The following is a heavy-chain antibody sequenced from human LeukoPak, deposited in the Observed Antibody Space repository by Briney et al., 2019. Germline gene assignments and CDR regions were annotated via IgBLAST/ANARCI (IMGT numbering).Heavy chain of an antibody. CDR3: ARDVAAAAGSYFDY. J-gene: IGHJ4*02. Sequence: ASVKVSCKASGYTFTSYDINWVRQATGQGLEWMGWTNPNSGNTGYAQKFQGRVTMTRNTSISTAYMELSSLRSEDTAVYYCARDVAAAAGSYFDYWGQGTLVTVSS. V-gene: IGHV1-8*01. D-gene: IGHD2-15*01. CDR1: GYTFTSYD. CDR2: TNPNSGNT.